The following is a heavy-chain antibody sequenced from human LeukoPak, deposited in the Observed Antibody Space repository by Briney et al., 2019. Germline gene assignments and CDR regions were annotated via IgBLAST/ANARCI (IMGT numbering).Heavy chain of an antibody. CDR2: ISYDGSNK. D-gene: IGHD3-10*01. CDR3: ARGVGTGTSYYYYYYMDV. CDR1: GFTFSSYA. J-gene: IGHJ6*03. Sequence: GGSPRLSCAASGFTFSSYAMHWVRQAPGKGLEWVAVISYDGSNKCYADSVKGRFTISRDNSKNTLYLQMNSLRAEDTAVYYCARGVGTGTSYYYYYYMDVWGKGTTVTVSS. V-gene: IGHV3-30*01.